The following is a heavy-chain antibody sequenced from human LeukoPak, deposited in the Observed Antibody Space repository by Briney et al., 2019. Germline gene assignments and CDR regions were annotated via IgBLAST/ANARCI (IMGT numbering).Heavy chain of an antibody. CDR1: GGSFSGYY. D-gene: IGHD6-19*01. Sequence: PSETLSLTCAVYGGSFSGYYWSWIRQPPGKGLEWIGEINHSGSTNYNPSLKSRVTISVDTSKNQFSLKLSSVTAADTAVYYCAKAAWGYSSGWYYFDYWGQGTLVTVSS. CDR3: AKAAWGYSSGWYYFDY. CDR2: INHSGST. V-gene: IGHV4-34*01. J-gene: IGHJ4*02.